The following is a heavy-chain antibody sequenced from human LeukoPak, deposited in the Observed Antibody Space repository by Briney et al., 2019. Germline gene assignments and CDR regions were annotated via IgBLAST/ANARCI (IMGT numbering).Heavy chain of an antibody. CDR1: GYSISSGYY. J-gene: IGHJ5*02. CDR3: ARDALPDYILVVPAAGWFDP. Sequence: SETLSLTCTVSGYSISSGYYWGWIRQPAGKGLEWIGRIYTSGSTNYNPSLKSRVTISVDTSKNQFSLKLSSVTDADTAVYYCARDALPDYILVVPAAGWFDPWGQGNLVTVSS. D-gene: IGHD2-2*01. V-gene: IGHV4-61*02. CDR2: IYTSGST.